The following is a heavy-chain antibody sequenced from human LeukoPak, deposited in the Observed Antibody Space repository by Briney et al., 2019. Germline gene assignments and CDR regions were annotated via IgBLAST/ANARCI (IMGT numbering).Heavy chain of an antibody. CDR1: GFTFSSYD. V-gene: IGHV3-23*01. CDR2: ISVTGGST. D-gene: IGHD3-22*01. J-gene: IGHJ4*02. CDR3: AKRDSSGYYPYYFDY. Sequence: GGSLRLSCGASGFTFSSYDMSWVRQAPGKGLEWVSHISVTGGSTYYADSVKGRFTISRDNSKNTLYLQMNSLRAEDTAVYYCAKRDSSGYYPYYFDYWGQETLVTVSS.